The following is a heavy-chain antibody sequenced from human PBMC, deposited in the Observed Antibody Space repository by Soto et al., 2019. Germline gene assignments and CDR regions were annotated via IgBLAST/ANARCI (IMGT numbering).Heavy chain of an antibody. CDR3: ARDHDFWSGYYQYTWFDP. CDR1: GYTFTSYA. V-gene: IGHV7-4-1*01. Sequence: ASVKVSCKASGYTFTSYAMNWVRQAPGQGLEWMGWINTNTGNPTYAQGFTGRFVFSLDTSVSTAYLQICSLKAEDTAVYYCARDHDFWSGYYQYTWFDPCGQGPLVTVYS. J-gene: IGHJ5*02. D-gene: IGHD3-3*01. CDR2: INTNTGNP.